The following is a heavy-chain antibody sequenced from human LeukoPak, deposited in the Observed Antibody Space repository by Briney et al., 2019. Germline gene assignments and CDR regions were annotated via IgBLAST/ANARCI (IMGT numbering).Heavy chain of an antibody. D-gene: IGHD3-3*01. Sequence: GGSLRLSCTTSGFTFDEYAMGWVRQAPGKGLEWVGFIRSKAYGGTTEYAASVKGRFTISRDDSKSIAYLQVNSLKTEDTAVYYCTMGGDFWSGPVWGKGTTVTVSS. CDR3: TMGGDFWSGPV. CDR2: IRSKAYGGTT. J-gene: IGHJ6*04. CDR1: GFTFDEYA. V-gene: IGHV3-49*04.